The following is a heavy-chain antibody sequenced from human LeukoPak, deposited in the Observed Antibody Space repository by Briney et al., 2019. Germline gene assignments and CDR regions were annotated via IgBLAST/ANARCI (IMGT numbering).Heavy chain of an antibody. CDR3: ARGVSFALRFLDWLLPIDY. V-gene: IGHV1-2*02. CDR2: MNPNSGGT. J-gene: IGHJ4*02. D-gene: IGHD3-3*01. Sequence: ASVKVSCKASGYTFISYYIHWVRQAPGQGLEWMGWMNPNSGGTNYAQKFQGRVTLTSDTSISTAYMELTSLRSDDTAVYYCARGVSFALRFLDWLLPIDYWGQGTLVTVSS. CDR1: GYTFISYY.